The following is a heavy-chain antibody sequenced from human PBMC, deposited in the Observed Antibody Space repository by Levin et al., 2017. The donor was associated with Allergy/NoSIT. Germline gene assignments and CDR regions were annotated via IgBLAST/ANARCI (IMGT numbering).Heavy chain of an antibody. J-gene: IGHJ6*02. V-gene: IGHV1-18*01. CDR1: GYTFTSYG. CDR2: ISAYNGNT. CDR3: ARDLQPGYCTNGVCYDVIRLNGVEAAGDYYGMDV. D-gene: IGHD2-8*01. Sequence: ASVKVSCKASGYTFTSYGISWVRQAPGQGLEWMGWISAYNGNTNYAQKLQGRVTMTTDTSTSTAYMELRSLRSDDTAVYYCARDLQPGYCTNGVCYDVIRLNGVEAAGDYYGMDVWGQGTTVTVSS.